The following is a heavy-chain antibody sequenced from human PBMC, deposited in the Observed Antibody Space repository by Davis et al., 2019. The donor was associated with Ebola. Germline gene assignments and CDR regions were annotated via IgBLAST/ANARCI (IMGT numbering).Heavy chain of an antibody. V-gene: IGHV4-59*01. CDR3: ARDHMGSLDN. J-gene: IGHJ4*02. D-gene: IGHD1-26*01. CDR1: GGSISGYQ. CDR2: ILNSGTA. Sequence: MPSETLSLTCTVSGGSISGYQWAWIRQPPGKGLDYVGHILNSGTASYNSALKSRVTISLDKSSNQFSLKLNSVTAADTAIYFCARDHMGSLDNWGQGTLVTVSS.